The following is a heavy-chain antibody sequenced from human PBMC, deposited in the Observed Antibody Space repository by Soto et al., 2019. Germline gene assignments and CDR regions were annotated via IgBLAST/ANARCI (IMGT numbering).Heavy chain of an antibody. CDR1: GGSISSYY. J-gene: IGHJ4*02. Sequence: QVQLQESGPGLVKPSETLSLTCTVSGGSISSYYWSWIRQPPAKGLEWIGYIYYSGSTNYKPSLKSRVTTSVDTSKNQFALTLSYVTAADTAVYYWARRVPGPDGSGSDFDYWGQGTLVTVSS. CDR2: IYYSGST. D-gene: IGHD3-10*01. CDR3: ARRVPGPDGSGSDFDY. V-gene: IGHV4-59*08.